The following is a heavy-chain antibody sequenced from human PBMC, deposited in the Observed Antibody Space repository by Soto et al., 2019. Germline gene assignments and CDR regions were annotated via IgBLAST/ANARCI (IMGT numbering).Heavy chain of an antibody. CDR2: IYHSGST. V-gene: IGHV4-30-2*01. CDR1: GGSISSGGYS. J-gene: IGHJ5*02. D-gene: IGHD1-1*01. Sequence: PSEPLSLTCAVSGGSISSGGYSRNWIRQPPGKGLEWIGYIYHSGSTLYNPSLKSRVTISVDKSKNQFSLKLTSVTAADTAVYYCARDQLEGNWFDPWGQGTLVTVSS. CDR3: ARDQLEGNWFDP.